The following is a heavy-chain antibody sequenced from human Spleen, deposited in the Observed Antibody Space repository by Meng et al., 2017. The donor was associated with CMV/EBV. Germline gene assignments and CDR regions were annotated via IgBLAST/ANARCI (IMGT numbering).Heavy chain of an antibody. CDR2: INDSGRTT. CDR3: AKGEWEQPTFFDF. V-gene: IGHV3-23*01. J-gene: IGHJ4*02. D-gene: IGHD1/OR15-1a*01. CDR1: GYTFSNYA. Sequence: GGSLRLSCSASGYTFSNYAMTWVRQAPGKGPKWVATINDSGRTTFYADSVKDRFTISRDMSKETLFQQMNSLTAEATADYYCAKGEWEQPTFFDFWGQGILVTVSS.